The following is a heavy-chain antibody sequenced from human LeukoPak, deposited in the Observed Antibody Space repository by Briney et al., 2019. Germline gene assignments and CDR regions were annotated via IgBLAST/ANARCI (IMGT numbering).Heavy chain of an antibody. CDR1: GGSFSGYY. CDR3: ASSSH. Sequence: SETLSLTCAVYGGSFSGYYWSWIRQPPGKGLEWIGEINHSGSTNYNPSLKSRVTISVDTSKNQFSLKLSSVTAADTAVHYCASSSHWGRGTLVTVSS. V-gene: IGHV4-34*01. CDR2: INHSGST. J-gene: IGHJ4*02.